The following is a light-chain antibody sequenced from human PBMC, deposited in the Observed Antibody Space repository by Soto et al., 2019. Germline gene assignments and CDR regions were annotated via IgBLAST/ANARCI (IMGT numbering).Light chain of an antibody. CDR3: QQYGSSPLFT. J-gene: IGKJ3*01. CDR2: GAS. V-gene: IGKV3-20*01. CDR1: QSVSSSY. Sequence: EIVLTQSPGTLSLSPGERATLSCRASQSVSSSYLAWYQQKPGQAPRLLIYGASGRATGIPDRFGGSGSGTDFTLTVSRLEHEDFAVYYCQQYGSSPLFTFGPGTKVDIK.